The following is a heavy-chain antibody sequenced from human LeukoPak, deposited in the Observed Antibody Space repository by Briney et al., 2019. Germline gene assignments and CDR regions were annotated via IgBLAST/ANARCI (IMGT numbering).Heavy chain of an antibody. CDR3: ARDFLQLNAAYYFDY. V-gene: IGHV3-33*01. Sequence: GRSLRLSCAASGFTFSNYGMHWVRQAPGKGLEWVAVIWYDGGNKYYADSVKGRFTISRDNSKNTLFLQMNSLRAEDTAVYYCARDFLQLNAAYYFDYWGQGTLVTVSS. CDR1: GFTFSNYG. D-gene: IGHD6-6*01. J-gene: IGHJ4*02. CDR2: IWYDGGNK.